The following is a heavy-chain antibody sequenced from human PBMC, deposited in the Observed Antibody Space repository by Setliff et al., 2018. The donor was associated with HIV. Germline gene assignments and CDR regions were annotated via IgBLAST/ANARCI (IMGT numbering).Heavy chain of an antibody. Sequence: GASVKVSCKASGYTFTDYYSHWVRQAPGQGLEWMGRINPNSGGTNYAQKFQGRVTITRDTSISTTYMELSRLTSDDTAVYYCARDRESSSWYYYYYYGMDVWGQGTTVTVSS. V-gene: IGHV1-2*06. CDR3: ARDRESSSWYYYYYYGMDV. CDR1: GYTFTDYY. D-gene: IGHD6-13*01. CDR2: INPNSGGT. J-gene: IGHJ6*02.